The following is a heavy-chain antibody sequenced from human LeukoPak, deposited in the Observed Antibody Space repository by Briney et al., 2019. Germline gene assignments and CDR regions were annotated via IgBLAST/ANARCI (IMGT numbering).Heavy chain of an antibody. J-gene: IGHJ3*02. CDR3: ARDAPSGAGTAFDI. CDR1: GFTVSSNY. D-gene: IGHD1-1*01. Sequence: PGGSLRLSCAASGFTVSSNYMSWVRQAPGKGLEWVSVIYSGGSTYYADSVKGRFTISRDNSKNTLYLQMNSLRAEDTAVYYCARDAPSGAGTAFDIWGQGTMVTVSS. V-gene: IGHV3-53*01. CDR2: IYSGGST.